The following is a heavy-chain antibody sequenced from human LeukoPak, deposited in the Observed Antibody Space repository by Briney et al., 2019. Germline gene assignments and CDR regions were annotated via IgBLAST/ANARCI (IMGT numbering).Heavy chain of an antibody. CDR3: AKIPRSTIFGVVIKGGNWFDP. CDR2: ISSSSSYI. V-gene: IGHV3-21*04. Sequence: GGSLRLSCAASGFTFSSYSMNWVRQAPGKGLEWVSSISSSSSYIYYADSVKGRFTISRDNAKNSLYLQMNSLRAEDTAVYYCAKIPRSTIFGVVIKGGNWFDPWGQGTLVTVSS. J-gene: IGHJ5*02. D-gene: IGHD3-3*01. CDR1: GFTFSSYS.